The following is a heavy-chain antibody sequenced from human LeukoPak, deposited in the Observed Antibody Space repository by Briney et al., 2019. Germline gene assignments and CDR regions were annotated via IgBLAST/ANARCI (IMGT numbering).Heavy chain of an antibody. CDR3: ARVGPPKVVDY. V-gene: IGHV4-39*07. CDR1: GGSISSYY. Sequence: SETLSLTCTVSGGSISSYYWGWIRQPPGKGLEWIGSIYYSGSTYYNPSLKSRVTISVDRSKNQFSLKLSSVTAADTAVYYCARVGPPKVVDYWGQGTLVTVSS. CDR2: IYYSGST. D-gene: IGHD2-21*01. J-gene: IGHJ4*02.